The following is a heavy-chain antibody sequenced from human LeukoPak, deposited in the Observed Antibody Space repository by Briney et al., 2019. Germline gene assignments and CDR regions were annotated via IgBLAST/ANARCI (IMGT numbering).Heavy chain of an antibody. J-gene: IGHJ4*02. CDR3: AREENSSGYSDFDY. CDR1: GFTFSSYW. Sequence: GGSLRLSCAASGFTFSSYWMSWVRQAPGKGLEWVAVIWYDGSNKYYADSVKGRFTISRDNSKNTLYLQMNSLRAEDTAVYYCAREENSSGYSDFDYWGQGTLVTVSS. CDR2: IWYDGSNK. V-gene: IGHV3-33*08. D-gene: IGHD3-22*01.